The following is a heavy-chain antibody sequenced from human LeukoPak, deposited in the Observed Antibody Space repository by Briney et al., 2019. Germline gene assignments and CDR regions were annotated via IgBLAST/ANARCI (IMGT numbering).Heavy chain of an antibody. CDR2: ISSSSSYI. CDR3: ARDHKDWGVFDC. CDR1: GFTFSSYS. J-gene: IGHJ4*02. D-gene: IGHD7-27*01. Sequence: GGSLRLSCAASGFTFSSYSMNWVRQAPGKGLEWVSSISSSSSYIYYADSVKGRFTISRDNAKNSLYLQMNSLRAEDTAVYYCARDHKDWGVFDCWGQGTLVTVSS. V-gene: IGHV3-21*01.